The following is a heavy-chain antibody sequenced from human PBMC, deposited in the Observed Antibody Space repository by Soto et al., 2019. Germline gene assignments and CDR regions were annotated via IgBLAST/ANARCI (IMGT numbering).Heavy chain of an antibody. CDR1: GFSFSSYG. J-gene: IGHJ4*02. D-gene: IGHD6-13*01. CDR2: ISHDGSFE. Sequence: QVQLVESGGGVVQPGRSLRLSCAVSGFSFSSYGMHWVRQAPGKGLEWVALISHDGSFENHADSLKGRFTISRDNSKSTMVLQMSSMRADDTAVYYCAKGLSPYSNSLDYWVQGTLVTVSS. CDR3: AKGLSPYSNSLDY. V-gene: IGHV3-30*18.